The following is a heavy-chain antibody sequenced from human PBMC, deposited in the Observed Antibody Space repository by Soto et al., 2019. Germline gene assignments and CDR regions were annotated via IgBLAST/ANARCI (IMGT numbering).Heavy chain of an antibody. D-gene: IGHD1-26*01. CDR2: ISYDGSNT. J-gene: IGHJ4*02. V-gene: IGHV3-30*18. Sequence: QVQLVESGGGVVQPGRSLRLSCAASGFTFSSYGMHWVRQAPGKGLEWVAIISYDGSNTYYADSVKGRFTISRDNSKNTIGLQVNSVGSEDTSVYYCAKEGGLSGRYYISSTSYFDYRGQGTLVTVSS. CDR3: AKEGGLSGRYYISSTSYFDY. CDR1: GFTFSSYG.